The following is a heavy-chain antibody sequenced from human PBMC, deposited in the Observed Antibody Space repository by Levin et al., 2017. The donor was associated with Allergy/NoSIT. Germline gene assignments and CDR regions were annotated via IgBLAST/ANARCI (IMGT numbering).Heavy chain of an antibody. CDR2: IYYSGST. Sequence: SETLSLTCTVSGGSISGGGNHWTWIRQHPEMGLEWIGYIYYSGSTFYNPSLKSRLMISVDTSKNQFSLNVSSVTAADTAGYYCAREDGSTFDFWGQGALVTVAS. V-gene: IGHV4-31*03. J-gene: IGHJ4*02. CDR3: AREDGSTFDF. CDR1: GGSISGGGNH. D-gene: IGHD2-2*03.